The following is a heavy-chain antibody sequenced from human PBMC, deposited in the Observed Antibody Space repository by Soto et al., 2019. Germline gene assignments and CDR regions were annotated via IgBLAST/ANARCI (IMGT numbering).Heavy chain of an antibody. V-gene: IGHV4-31*03. CDR1: GDSISSGDYY. CDR2: IYFSGST. D-gene: IGHD3-22*01. J-gene: IGHJ4*02. CDR3: ARHSGYYSRFDY. Sequence: SETLSLTCTVSGDSISSGDYYWSWIRQHPGKGLEWIGYIYFSGSTYYNPSLKSRVTILLDTSNNQFSLKLSSVTAADTAVYYCARHSGYYSRFDYWGQGTLVTVS.